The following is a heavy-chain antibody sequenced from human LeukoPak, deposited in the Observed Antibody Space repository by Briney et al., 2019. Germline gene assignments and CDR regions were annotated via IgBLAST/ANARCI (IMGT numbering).Heavy chain of an antibody. CDR1: GYTFTGYY. CDR3: ARGASSSWYPTGLDWRPKLKWYFDF. J-gene: IGHJ2*01. CDR2: INPNSGGT. Sequence: ASVKVSCKASGYTFTGYYMHWVRQAPGQGLEWMGWINPNSGGTNYAQKFQGRVTMTRDTSISTAYMELSRLRSDDTAVYYCARGASSSWYPTGLDWRPKLKWYFDFWGRGTLVTVSS. V-gene: IGHV1-2*02. D-gene: IGHD6-13*01.